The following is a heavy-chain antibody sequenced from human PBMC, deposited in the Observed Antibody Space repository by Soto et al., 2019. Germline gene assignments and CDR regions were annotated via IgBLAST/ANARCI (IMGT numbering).Heavy chain of an antibody. CDR1: GFTFSSYA. V-gene: IGHV3-23*01. J-gene: IGHJ4*02. D-gene: IGHD3-22*01. CDR2: ISGSGGST. CDR3: AKEHYYDSSGYIPGPQDY. Sequence: GGSLRLSCAASGFTFSSYAMSWVRQAPGKGLEWVSAISGSGGSTYYTDSVKGRFTISRDNSKNTLYLQMNSLRAEDTAVYYCAKEHYYDSSGYIPGPQDYWGQGTLVTVSS.